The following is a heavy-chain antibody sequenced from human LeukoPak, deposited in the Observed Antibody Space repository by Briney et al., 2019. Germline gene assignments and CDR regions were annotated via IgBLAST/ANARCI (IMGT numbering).Heavy chain of an antibody. Sequence: GGSLRLSCAVSGFTLSSYWMHWVRQVPGEELVWVSRINTDGRTTTYADSVKGRFTISRDNAKNMLYLQMNSLRAEDTAVYYCARIEDRGAAFDSWGQGTLVTVSS. CDR3: ARIEDRGAAFDS. CDR1: GFTLSSYW. J-gene: IGHJ4*02. D-gene: IGHD3-22*01. CDR2: INTDGRTT. V-gene: IGHV3-74*01.